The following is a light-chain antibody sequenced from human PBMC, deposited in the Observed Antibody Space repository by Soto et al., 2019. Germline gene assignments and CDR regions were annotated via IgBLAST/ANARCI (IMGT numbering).Light chain of an antibody. CDR1: QSVLYSSNNKNY. Sequence: DIVMTQSPDSLAVSLGERATINCKSSQSVLYSSNNKNYLAWYQQKPGQPPKLLIYWASTRESGVPDRFSGGGSGTDFTLTISSLQAEDVAVYYCQQYYNTPYTFGQVTQLEIK. CDR2: WAS. V-gene: IGKV4-1*01. CDR3: QQYYNTPYT. J-gene: IGKJ2*01.